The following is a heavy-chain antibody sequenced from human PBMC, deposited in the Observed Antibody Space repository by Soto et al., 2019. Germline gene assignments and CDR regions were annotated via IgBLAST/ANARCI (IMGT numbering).Heavy chain of an antibody. CDR1: GYTFTSYG. V-gene: IGHV1-18*01. CDR3: ASHRAGIGNSGYDY. Sequence: ASVKVSCKASGYTFTSYGISWVRQASGQGLEWMGWISAYNGNTNYAQKLQGRVTMTTDTSTSTAYMELRSLRSDDTAIYYCASHRAGIGNSGYDYWGQGTLVTVSS. D-gene: IGHD5-12*01. J-gene: IGHJ4*02. CDR2: ISAYNGNT.